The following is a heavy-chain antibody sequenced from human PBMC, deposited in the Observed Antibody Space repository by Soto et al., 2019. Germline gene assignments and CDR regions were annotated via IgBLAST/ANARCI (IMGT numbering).Heavy chain of an antibody. V-gene: IGHV5-10-1*01. Sequence: GESLKISCXGSGYSFTNYWINWVRQMPGKGLEWMGRIDPSDSYTNYSPSFQGHVTISADNSLSTAYLQWSSLKASDTAMYYCARTYYYERSGYSAPFDPWGRGTLVTVS. CDR1: GYSFTNYW. J-gene: IGHJ5*02. CDR3: ARTYYYERSGYSAPFDP. CDR2: IDPSDSYT. D-gene: IGHD3-22*01.